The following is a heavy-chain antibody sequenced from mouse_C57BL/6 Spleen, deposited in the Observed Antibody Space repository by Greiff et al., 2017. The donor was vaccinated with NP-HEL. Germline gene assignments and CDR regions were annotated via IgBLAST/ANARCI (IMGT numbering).Heavy chain of an antibody. V-gene: IGHV1-64*01. D-gene: IGHD2-10*02. CDR2: IHPNSGST. J-gene: IGHJ1*03. CDR1: GYTFTSYW. CDR3: ARGARPSGYFDV. Sequence: QVQLKQPGAELVKPGASVKLSCKASGYTFTSYWMHWVKQRPGQGLEWIGMIHPNSGSTNYNEKFKSKATLTVDKSSSTAYMQLSSLTSEDSAVYYCARGARPSGYFDVWGTGTTVTVSS.